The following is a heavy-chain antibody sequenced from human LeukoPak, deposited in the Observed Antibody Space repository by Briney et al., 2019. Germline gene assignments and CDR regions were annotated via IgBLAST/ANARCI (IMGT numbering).Heavy chain of an antibody. CDR3: ARHSNPTSITKTEYYYDSSGYRDAFDI. D-gene: IGHD3-22*01. V-gene: IGHV5-51*01. CDR2: IYPGDSDT. J-gene: IGHJ3*02. Sequence: GESLKISCKGSGYGFTSYWIGWVRQMPGKGLEWMGIIYPGDSDTRYSPSFQGQVTISADKSISTAYLQWSSLKASDTAMYYCARHSNPTSITKTEYYYDSSGYRDAFDIWGQGTMVTVSS. CDR1: GYGFTSYW.